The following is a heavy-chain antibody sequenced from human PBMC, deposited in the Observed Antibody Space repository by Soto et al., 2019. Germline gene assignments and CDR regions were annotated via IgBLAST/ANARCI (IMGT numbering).Heavy chain of an antibody. CDR3: ARDSDDYIWGSYRPNWFDP. D-gene: IGHD3-16*02. CDR1: GGTFSSYT. Sequence: QVQLVQSGAEVKKPGSSVKVSCKASGGTFSSYTISWVRQAPGQGLEWMGRIIPVLGIANYAQKFQVRVTITADKSTSTDYMELSSLRSEDTAVYYCARDSDDYIWGSYRPNWFDPWGQGTLVTVSS. J-gene: IGHJ5*02. CDR2: IIPVLGIA. V-gene: IGHV1-69*08.